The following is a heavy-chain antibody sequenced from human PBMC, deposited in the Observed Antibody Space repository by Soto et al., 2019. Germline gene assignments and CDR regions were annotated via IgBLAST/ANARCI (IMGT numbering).Heavy chain of an antibody. J-gene: IGHJ4*02. CDR3: ARGVGGYDYPTFDY. V-gene: IGHV4-31*02. Sequence: SETLSLTXTVSGGSISSGGYYWSWIRQHPGKGLEWIGYIYYSGSTYYNPSLKSRVTISVDTSKNQFSLKLSSVTAADTAVYYCARGVGGYDYPTFDYWGQGTLVTVSS. D-gene: IGHD5-12*01. CDR2: IYYSGST. CDR1: GGSISSGGYY.